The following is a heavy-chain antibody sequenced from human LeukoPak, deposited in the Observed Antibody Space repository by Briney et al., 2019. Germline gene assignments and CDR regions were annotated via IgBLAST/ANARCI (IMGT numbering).Heavy chain of an antibody. V-gene: IGHV3-23*01. Sequence: GGSLRLSCAASGFTFSSYAMSWVRQAPGKGLEWVSAISGSGGSTYYADSVKGRFTISRDNSKNTLYLQMNSLRAEDTAVYYCAKDGLAAAGNEDYYYYGMDVWGQGTTVTVSS. J-gene: IGHJ6*02. D-gene: IGHD6-13*01. CDR3: AKDGLAAAGNEDYYYYGMDV. CDR1: GFTFSSYA. CDR2: ISGSGGST.